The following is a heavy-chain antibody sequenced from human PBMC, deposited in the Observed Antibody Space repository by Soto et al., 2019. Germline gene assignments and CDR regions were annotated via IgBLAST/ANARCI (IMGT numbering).Heavy chain of an antibody. V-gene: IGHV4-59*02. J-gene: IGHJ4*02. D-gene: IGHD1-26*01. CDR1: GGSVSVYY. CDR3: ARGVGSSPPQY. CDR2: IYASGSP. Sequence: SETLSLTRTISGGSVSVYYWSWIRQSTGQGLEWIGYIYASGSPYYNPSLRSRVTISADTSKNQISLKLTSPTAADTAVYYCARGVGSSPPQYWGRGTLVTVSS.